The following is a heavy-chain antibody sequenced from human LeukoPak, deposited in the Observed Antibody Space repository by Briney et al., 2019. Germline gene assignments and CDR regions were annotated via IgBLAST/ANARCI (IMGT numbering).Heavy chain of an antibody. CDR3: ARGIGYCSGGSCYHRYFHY. V-gene: IGHV4-30-4*01. Sequence: SETLSLTCTVSGGSISRGDYYWSWIRQPPGKGLEWIGYIYYSGSTYYNPSLKSRVTISVDTSKNQFSLKLSSLTAADTAVYYCARGIGYCSGGSCYHRYFHYWGQGTLVTVSS. J-gene: IGHJ4*02. CDR2: IYYSGST. D-gene: IGHD2-15*01. CDR1: GGSISRGDYY.